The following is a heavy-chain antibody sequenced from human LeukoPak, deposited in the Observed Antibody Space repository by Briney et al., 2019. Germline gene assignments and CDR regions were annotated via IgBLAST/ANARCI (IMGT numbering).Heavy chain of an antibody. CDR1: GFTFSSYA. V-gene: IGHV3-30*04. J-gene: IGHJ4*02. Sequence: GGSLRLSCAASGFTFSSYAMHWVRQAPGKGLEWVAVISYDGSNKYYADSVKGRFTISRDTSKNTLYLQMSSLIAEDTAVYYCARKVEYWGQGTLVTVSS. CDR3: ARKVEY. CDR2: ISYDGSNK. D-gene: IGHD2-2*01.